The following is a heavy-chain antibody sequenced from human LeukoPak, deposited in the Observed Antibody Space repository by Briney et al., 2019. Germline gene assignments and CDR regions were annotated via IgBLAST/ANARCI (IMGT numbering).Heavy chain of an antibody. CDR2: IIPIFGTA. D-gene: IGHD2-2*01. J-gene: IGHJ6*03. Sequence: SVKVSCNASGGTFSSYAISWVRQAPGQGLEWMGGIIPIFGTANYAQKFQGRVTITADESTSTAYMELSSLRSEDTAVYYCASRFVPPYCSSTSCYYYYMDVWGKGTTVTVSS. CDR3: ASRFVPPYCSSTSCYYYYMDV. V-gene: IGHV1-69*13. CDR1: GGTFSSYA.